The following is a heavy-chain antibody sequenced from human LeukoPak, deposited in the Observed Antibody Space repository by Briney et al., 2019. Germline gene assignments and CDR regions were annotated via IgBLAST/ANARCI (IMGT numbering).Heavy chain of an antibody. D-gene: IGHD6-13*01. V-gene: IGHV3-23*01. CDR3: AKAPYSSPYYYMDV. J-gene: IGHJ6*03. CDR1: GFTFSSYA. CDR2: ISGSGGST. Sequence: GGSLRLSCAASGFTFSSYAMSWDRQAPGKGLEWVSAISGSGGSTYYADSVKGRFTISRDNSKNTLYLQMNSLRAEDTAVYYCAKAPYSSPYYYMDVWGKGTTVTVSS.